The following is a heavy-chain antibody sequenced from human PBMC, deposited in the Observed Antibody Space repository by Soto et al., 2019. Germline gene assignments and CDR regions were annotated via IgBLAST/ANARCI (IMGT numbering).Heavy chain of an antibody. D-gene: IGHD1-20*01. J-gene: IGHJ4*02. Sequence: PGGSLRLSCAASGFTFSSYEMNWVRQAPGKGLEWVSYISSSGRTIYYADSVKGRFTISRDNAKNSLYLQMNSLRAEDTAVYYCARSGYNWNDGARGYFDYWVQGTLVTVSS. CDR2: ISSSGRTI. V-gene: IGHV3-48*03. CDR3: ARSGYNWNDGARGYFDY. CDR1: GFTFSSYE.